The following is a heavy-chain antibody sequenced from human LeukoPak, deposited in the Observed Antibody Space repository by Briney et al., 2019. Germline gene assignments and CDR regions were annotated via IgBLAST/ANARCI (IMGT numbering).Heavy chain of an antibody. CDR3: ARRPLSGGSPSYWFDP. CDR1: GGSFSGYY. J-gene: IGHJ5*02. V-gene: IGHV4-34*01. CDR2: INHSGST. Sequence: SETLSLTCAVYGGSFSGYYWSWIRQPPGKGLEWIGEINHSGSTNYNPSLKSRVTISVDTSKNQFSLKLSSVTAADTAVYYCARRPLSGGSPSYWFDPWGQGTLVTVSS. D-gene: IGHD2-15*01.